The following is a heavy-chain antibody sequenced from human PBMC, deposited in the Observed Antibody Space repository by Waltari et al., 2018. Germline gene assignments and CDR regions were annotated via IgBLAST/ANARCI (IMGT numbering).Heavy chain of an antibody. V-gene: IGHV3-23*01. D-gene: IGHD1-20*01. J-gene: IGHJ4*02. CDR3: ATYKGDY. CDR1: GFPFITYS. CDR2: ISGSGTGT. Sequence: EVQLLESGGGLVHPGGSLILSCSASGFPFITYSMSWVRKVPGKGLEWVSSISGSGTGTYYADYVKGRFTIFRDNSKNTLSLEMNSLRAEDTALYYCATYKGDYWGQGTLDTVSS.